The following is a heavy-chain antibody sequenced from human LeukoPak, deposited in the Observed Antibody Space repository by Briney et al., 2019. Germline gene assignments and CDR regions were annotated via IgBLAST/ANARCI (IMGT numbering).Heavy chain of an antibody. CDR1: GGSISSYY. Sequence: SETLSLTCAVSGGSISSYYWSWIRQPPGKGLEWIGYIYYSGSTNYNPSLKSRVTISVDTSKNQFSLKLSSVTAADTAVYYCARVRKVGSWYFDYWGQGTLVTVSS. CDR2: IYYSGST. V-gene: IGHV4-59*01. J-gene: IGHJ4*02. CDR3: ARVRKVGSWYFDY. D-gene: IGHD6-13*01.